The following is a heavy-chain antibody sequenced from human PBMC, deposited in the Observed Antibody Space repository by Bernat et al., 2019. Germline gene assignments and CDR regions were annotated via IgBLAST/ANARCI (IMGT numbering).Heavy chain of an antibody. CDR1: GGSLSSGDYY. V-gene: IGHV4-30-4*01. J-gene: IGHJ5*02. Sequence: QVQLQESGPGLVKPSQTLSLTCTVSGGSLSSGDYYWCWIRQPPGKGLEWIGYIYYSGSTYYNPSLTSRVTISVDTSKNQFSLKLSSVTAADTSGYYCASVTNWNDFDGPHETSFRFDPWGQGTLVTVSS. CDR2: IYYSGST. D-gene: IGHD1-20*01. CDR3: ASVTNWNDFDGPHETSFRFDP.